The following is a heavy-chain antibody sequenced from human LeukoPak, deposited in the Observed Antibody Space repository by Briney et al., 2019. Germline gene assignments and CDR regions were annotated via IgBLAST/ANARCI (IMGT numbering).Heavy chain of an antibody. CDR1: GGSFNGYY. J-gene: IGHJ5*02. V-gene: IGHV4-34*01. D-gene: IGHD1-26*01. CDR3: AKNGQSGFSFDP. CDR2: GNHNGGT. Sequence: SETLSLTCAVYGGSFNGYYWSWFRQPPGKGLEWIGEGNHNGGTKYNPSLKSRVTISADSSKNQFSLKLSSVTAADTAVYYCAKNGQSGFSFDPWGQGTLVTVSS.